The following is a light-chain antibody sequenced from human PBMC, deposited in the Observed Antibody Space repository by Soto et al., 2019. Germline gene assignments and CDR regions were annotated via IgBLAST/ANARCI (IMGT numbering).Light chain of an antibody. J-gene: IGKJ1*01. CDR3: QQYNSYSWT. Sequence: LSASVGDRVTLTCRASQSISSWLAWYQQKPGKAPKLLIYKASSLQSGVPSRFSGSGSGTEFTLTISSLQPDDFATYYCQQYNSYSWTFGQGTKVEIK. V-gene: IGKV1-5*03. CDR1: QSISSW. CDR2: KAS.